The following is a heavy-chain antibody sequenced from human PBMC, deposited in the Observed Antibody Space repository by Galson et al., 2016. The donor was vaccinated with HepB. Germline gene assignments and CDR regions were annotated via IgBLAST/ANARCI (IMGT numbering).Heavy chain of an antibody. V-gene: IGHV3-48*01. Sequence: SLRLSCAVSGFSFSSYSMNWVRQAPGKGLEWVSYISRTSQTIYYADSVKGRFTISGDNAKNSLYLQMDSLRGEDTALYYCALINGGSYSGLDYWGQGTLVTVSS. J-gene: IGHJ4*02. CDR3: ALINGGSYSGLDY. D-gene: IGHD1-26*01. CDR2: ISRTSQTI. CDR1: GFSFSSYS.